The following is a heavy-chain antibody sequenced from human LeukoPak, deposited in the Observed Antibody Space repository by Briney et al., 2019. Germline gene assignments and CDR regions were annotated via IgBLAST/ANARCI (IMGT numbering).Heavy chain of an antibody. CDR3: ARDRYDILTGYSYGMDV. D-gene: IGHD3-9*01. Sequence: GGSLRLSCAASGFTFSSYEMNWVRQAPGKGREWVSYISSSGSTIYYADSVKGRFTISRDDAKNSLYLQMNSLRAEDTAVYYCARDRYDILTGYSYGMDVWGQGTTVTVSS. CDR2: ISSSGSTI. J-gene: IGHJ6*02. CDR1: GFTFSSYE. V-gene: IGHV3-48*03.